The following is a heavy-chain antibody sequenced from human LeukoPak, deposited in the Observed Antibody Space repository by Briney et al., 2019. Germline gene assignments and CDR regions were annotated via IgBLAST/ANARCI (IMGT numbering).Heavy chain of an antibody. CDR1: GGSFSGHY. CDR3: ARGVRWFDP. J-gene: IGHJ5*02. Sequence: SETLSLTCAVYGGSFSGHYWSWIRQPPGKGLEWIGEINHSGSTNYNPSLKSRVTISVDTSKNQFSLKLSSVTAADTAVYYCARGVRWFDPWGQGTLVTVSS. V-gene: IGHV4-34*01. CDR2: INHSGST. D-gene: IGHD6-6*01.